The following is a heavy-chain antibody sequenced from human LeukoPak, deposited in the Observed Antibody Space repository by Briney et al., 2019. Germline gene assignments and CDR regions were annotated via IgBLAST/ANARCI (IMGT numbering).Heavy chain of an antibody. CDR2: ISYDGSNK. J-gene: IGHJ4*02. CDR1: GFTFSSYA. V-gene: IGHV3-30*04. CDR3: ARDSLGILLWFGELLSPFDY. Sequence: GGSLRLSCAASGFTFSSYAMHWVRQAPGKGLEWVAVISYDGSNKYYADSVKGRFTISRDNSKNTLYLQMNSLRAEDTAVYYCARDSLGILLWFGELLSPFDYWGQGTLVTVSS. D-gene: IGHD3-10*01.